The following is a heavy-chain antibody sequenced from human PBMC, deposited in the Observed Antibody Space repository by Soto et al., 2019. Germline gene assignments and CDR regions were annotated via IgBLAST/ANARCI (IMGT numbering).Heavy chain of an antibody. CDR2: ISAYNGNT. CDR3: ARVYQIRYYFDY. J-gene: IGHJ4*02. CDR1: GYTYSSYG. V-gene: IGHV1-18*01. D-gene: IGHD2-2*02. Sequence: ASVKTSCKASGYTYSSYGIGWVRQAPGQGLEWMGWISAYNGNTNYAQKLQGRVTMTIDTSTSTAYMELRSLRSDDTAVYYCARVYQIRYYFDYWGQGTLVTVSS.